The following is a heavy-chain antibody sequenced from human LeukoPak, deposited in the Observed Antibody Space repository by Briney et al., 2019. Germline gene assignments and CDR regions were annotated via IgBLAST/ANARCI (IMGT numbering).Heavy chain of an antibody. D-gene: IGHD6-19*01. V-gene: IGHV1-46*01. CDR1: GYTFTSYY. J-gene: IGHJ4*02. CDR3: ATDSPVAVAGT. CDR2: INPSGGST. Sequence: ASVKVSCKASGYTFTSYYMHWVRQAPGQGLEWMGIINPSGGSTSYAQKFQGRVTMTRDTSTSTVYMELSSLKASDTAMYYCATDSPVAVAGTWGQGTLVTVSS.